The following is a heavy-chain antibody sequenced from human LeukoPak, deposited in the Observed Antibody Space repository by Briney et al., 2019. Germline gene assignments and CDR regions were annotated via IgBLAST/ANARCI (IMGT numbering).Heavy chain of an antibody. CDR1: GFTFSSYS. D-gene: IGHD5-18*01. J-gene: IGHJ4*02. V-gene: IGHV3-21*01. Sequence: GGSLRLSCAASGFTFSSYSMNWVRQAPGKGLEWVSSISSSSSYIYYADSVKGRFTISRDNAKNSLYLQMNSLRAEDTAVYYCARAWIQLWRLDYWGQGTLVTVSS. CDR3: ARAWIQLWRLDY. CDR2: ISSSSSYI.